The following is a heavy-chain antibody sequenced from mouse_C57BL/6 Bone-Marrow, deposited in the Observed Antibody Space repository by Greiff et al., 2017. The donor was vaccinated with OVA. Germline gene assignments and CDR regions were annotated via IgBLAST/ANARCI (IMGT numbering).Heavy chain of an antibody. CDR1: GFTFSDYG. D-gene: IGHD1-1*01. J-gene: IGHJ4*01. CDR3: ARTGRYYAMDV. Sequence: EVQLKESGGGLVQPGGSLKLSCAASGFTFSDYGMAWVRQAPRKGPEWVAFISNLAYSIYYADTVTGRFTFSSENAKNTLYLEMSSLGSEDTAMYYCARTGRYYAMDVWGQGTSVTVSS. V-gene: IGHV5-15*01. CDR2: ISNLAYSI.